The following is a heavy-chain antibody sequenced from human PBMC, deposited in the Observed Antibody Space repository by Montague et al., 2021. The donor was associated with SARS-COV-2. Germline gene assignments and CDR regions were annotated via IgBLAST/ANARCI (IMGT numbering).Heavy chain of an antibody. CDR2: IKQDGSER. Sequence: RLSCAASGFTFSSYWMSWVRQAPGKGLEWVANIKQDGSERYYVDSVKGRFTISRDNAKNSLYLQMNSLRAEDTAVYYCARDRRFLEWLPTLGCFDPWGQGTLVTVSS. J-gene: IGHJ5*02. D-gene: IGHD3-3*01. CDR1: GFTFSSYW. CDR3: ARDRRFLEWLPTLGCFDP. V-gene: IGHV3-7*01.